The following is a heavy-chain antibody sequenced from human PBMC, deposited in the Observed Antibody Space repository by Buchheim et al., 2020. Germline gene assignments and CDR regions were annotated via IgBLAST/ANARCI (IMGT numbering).Heavy chain of an antibody. CDR2: TYYRSRWYN. CDR3: ARGVEAVAEEFFQH. D-gene: IGHD6-19*01. Sequence: QVQLQQSGPGLVKPSQTLSLTCAISGDRVSSNSATWNWIRQSPSRGLEWLGRTYYRSRWYNDYAVSVKSRLTIKSDTSKNPLSLQLNSVTPEDTAIYYCARGVEAVAEEFFQHWGQGAL. V-gene: IGHV6-1*01. J-gene: IGHJ1*01. CDR1: GDRVSSNSAT.